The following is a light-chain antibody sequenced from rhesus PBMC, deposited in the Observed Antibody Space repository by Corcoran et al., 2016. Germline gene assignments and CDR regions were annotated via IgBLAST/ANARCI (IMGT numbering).Light chain of an antibody. CDR3: QQYSNWWT. J-gene: IGKJ1*01. Sequence: EIVLTQSPATLSLSPGERATLSCRASQTISSSLAWYQQKPGQAPRLLSYGAFNRATGLPDRFSGSGSGTDFTLTISSLEPEDFVVYYCQQYSNWWTFGQGTKVEI. CDR1: QTISSS. V-gene: IGKV3-42*03. CDR2: GAF.